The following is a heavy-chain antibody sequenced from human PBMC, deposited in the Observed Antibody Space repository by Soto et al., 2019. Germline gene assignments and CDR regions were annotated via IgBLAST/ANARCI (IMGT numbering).Heavy chain of an antibody. CDR2: ISAYNGNT. D-gene: IGHD3-10*01. CDR1: GYTFTSYG. V-gene: IGHV1-18*01. CDR3: ARGGPEGTMVLARFEYYYYYYGMDV. Sequence: ASVKVSCKASGYTFTSYGISWVRQAPGQGLEWMGWISAYNGNTNYAQKLQGRVTMTTDTSTSTAYMELRSLRSDDTAVYYCARGGPEGTMVLARFEYYYYYYGMDVWGQGTTVTVSS. J-gene: IGHJ6*02.